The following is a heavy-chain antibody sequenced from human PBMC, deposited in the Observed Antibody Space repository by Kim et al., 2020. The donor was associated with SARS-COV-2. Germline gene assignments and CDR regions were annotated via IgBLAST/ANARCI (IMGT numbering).Heavy chain of an antibody. CDR3: ATVRATYFDWLDYPDY. D-gene: IGHD3-9*01. V-gene: IGHV1-24*01. J-gene: IGHJ4*02. CDR1: GYTLTELS. Sequence: ASVKVSCKVSGYTLTELSMHWVRQAPGKGLEWMGGFDPEDGETIYAQKFQGRVTMTEDTSTDTAYMELSSLRSEDTAVYYCATVRATYFDWLDYPDYWGQGTLVTVSS. CDR2: FDPEDGET.